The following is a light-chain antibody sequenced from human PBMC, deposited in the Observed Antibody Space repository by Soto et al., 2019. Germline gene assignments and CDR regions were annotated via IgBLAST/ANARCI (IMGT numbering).Light chain of an antibody. V-gene: IGKV3-20*01. CDR3: QQFGSSLYT. CDR1: QSVSSNY. Sequence: EIVLTQSPGTLSLSPGETATLSCRASQSVSSNYLAWYQQKPGQGPRLLIYSASNRAPGIPDRFSGSGSGTDFTLTISRLEPEDFAVYYCQQFGSSLYTLGQGTNVEIK. CDR2: SAS. J-gene: IGKJ2*01.